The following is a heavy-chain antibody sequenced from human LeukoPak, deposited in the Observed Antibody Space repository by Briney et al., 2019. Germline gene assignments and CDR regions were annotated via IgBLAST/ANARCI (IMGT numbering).Heavy chain of an antibody. D-gene: IGHD2-21*01. CDR2: IRSDSSYI. J-gene: IGHJ4*02. CDR3: APESPYCGGDCRGDYFDY. Sequence: GGSLRLSCAASGFTFSNYGMHWVRQTPDEGLEWVAFIRSDSSYIYYLESVKGRFAVSRDNSKNTLYLQMNSLRAEDTAVYYCAPESPYCGGDCRGDYFDYWGQGTLVTVSS. CDR1: GFTFSNYG. V-gene: IGHV3-30*02.